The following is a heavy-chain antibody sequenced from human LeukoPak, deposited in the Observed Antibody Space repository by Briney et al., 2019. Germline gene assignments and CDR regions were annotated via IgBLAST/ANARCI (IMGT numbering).Heavy chain of an antibody. D-gene: IGHD3-9*01. CDR3: AKGYDILAAYALGFDY. J-gene: IGHJ4*02. CDR2: ISGSGGRT. CDR1: GFTFSSYA. V-gene: IGHV3-23*01. Sequence: GGSLRLSCAASGFTFSSYAMGWVRQGPGNGLDWVSSISGSGGRTYYAASVKGQFTISRDNSKSTLYLQMNSLRAEDTAVYYCAKGYDILAAYALGFDYWGQGTLVTVSS.